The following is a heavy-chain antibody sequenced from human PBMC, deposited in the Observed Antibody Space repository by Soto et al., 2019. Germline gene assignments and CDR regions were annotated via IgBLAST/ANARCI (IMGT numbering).Heavy chain of an antibody. Sequence: SETLSLTCTVSGGSISSGDYYWSWIRQPPGKGLEWIGYIYYSGSTYYNPSLKSRVTISVDTSKNQFSLKLSSVTAADTAVYYCARVDYDFWSGYYNFDYWGQGTLVTVS. CDR1: GGSISSGDYY. CDR2: IYYSGST. V-gene: IGHV4-30-4*01. CDR3: ARVDYDFWSGYYNFDY. D-gene: IGHD3-3*01. J-gene: IGHJ4*02.